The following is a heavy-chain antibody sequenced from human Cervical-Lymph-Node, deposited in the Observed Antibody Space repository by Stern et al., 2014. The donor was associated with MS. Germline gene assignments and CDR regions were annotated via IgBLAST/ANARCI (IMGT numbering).Heavy chain of an antibody. J-gene: IGHJ4*02. Sequence: VQLVESGAEVKKPGASVKVSCKASGYTFSDYYIHWVRQAPGQGLEWMGWINPYTAGTNYAQKFQGRVTMTRDTSISTAYMDLTSLRSDDSAVYYCAKDTGSYTAYDFDHWGQGTLITVSS. CDR3: AKDTGSYTAYDFDH. D-gene: IGHD5-12*01. V-gene: IGHV1-2*02. CDR1: GYTFSDYY. CDR2: INPYTAGT.